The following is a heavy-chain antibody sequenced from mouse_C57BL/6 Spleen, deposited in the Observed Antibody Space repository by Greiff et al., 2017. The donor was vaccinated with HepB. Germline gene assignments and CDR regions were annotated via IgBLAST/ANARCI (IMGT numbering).Heavy chain of an antibody. Sequence: EVQLQQSGPELVKPGASVKISCKASGYTFTDYYMNWVKQSHGKSLEWIGDINPNNGGTSYNQKFKGKATLTVDKSSSTAYMELRRLTSEDSAVYYCARRRIYYGRYFDVWGTGTTVTVSS. CDR3: ARRRIYYGRYFDV. V-gene: IGHV1-26*01. J-gene: IGHJ1*03. CDR2: INPNNGGT. CDR1: GYTFTDYY. D-gene: IGHD2-1*01.